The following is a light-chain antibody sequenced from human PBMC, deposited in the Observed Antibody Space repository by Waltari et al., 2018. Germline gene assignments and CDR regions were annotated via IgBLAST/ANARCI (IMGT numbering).Light chain of an antibody. J-gene: IGLJ3*02. CDR2: GKE. V-gene: IGLV3-19*01. CDR3: HSRKGSDNQVV. Sequence: SSELTQGPDVSVALGQTVKLTCQRDSLRTSYPTWYQVKPGQAPILVLFGKEKRPSGIPDRISGYSSGTTSSLTITGTQAEDEADYYCHSRKGSDNQVVFGGGTKLTVL. CDR1: SLRTSY.